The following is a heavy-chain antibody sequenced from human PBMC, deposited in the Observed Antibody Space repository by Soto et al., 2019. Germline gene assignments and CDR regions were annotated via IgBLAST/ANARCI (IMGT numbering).Heavy chain of an antibody. CDR1: GGTFSSYA. D-gene: IGHD3-10*01. CDR3: ARGSVTMVRGVIIPPDY. CDR2: IIPIFGTA. J-gene: IGHJ4*02. V-gene: IGHV1-69*01. Sequence: QVQLVQSGAEVKKPGSSVKVSCKASGGTFSSYAISWVRQAPGQGLEWMGGIIPIFGTANYAQKFQGRVTITADESTSPAYMELRSLRSEDTAVYYCARGSVTMVRGVIIPPDYWGQGTLVTVSS.